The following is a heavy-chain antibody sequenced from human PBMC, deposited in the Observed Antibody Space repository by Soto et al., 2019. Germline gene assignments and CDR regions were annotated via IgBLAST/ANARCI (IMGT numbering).Heavy chain of an antibody. CDR3: ARARIAAAGPDTNWFDP. Sequence: QPGGSLRLSCAASGFTFSSYAMSWVRQAPGKGLEWVATISGSGGSTYYADSVKGRFTISRDNSKNTLYLQMNSLRADDTAVCYCARARIAAAGPDTNWFDPWGQGTLVTVSS. CDR2: ISGSGGST. CDR1: GFTFSSYA. J-gene: IGHJ5*02. D-gene: IGHD6-13*01. V-gene: IGHV3-23*01.